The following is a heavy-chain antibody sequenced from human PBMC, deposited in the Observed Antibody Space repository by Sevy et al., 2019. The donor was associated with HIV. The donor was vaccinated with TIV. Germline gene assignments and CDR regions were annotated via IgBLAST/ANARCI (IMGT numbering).Heavy chain of an antibody. CDR2: INWNGGST. Sequence: GGSLRLSCAASGFTFDDYGMSWVRQAPGKGLEWVSGINWNGGSTGYADSVKGRFTISRNNAKNSLYLQMNSLRAEDTALYYCARGSGYNYFDYWGQGTLVTVSS. V-gene: IGHV3-20*04. J-gene: IGHJ4*02. CDR3: ARGSGYNYFDY. D-gene: IGHD3-22*01. CDR1: GFTFDDYG.